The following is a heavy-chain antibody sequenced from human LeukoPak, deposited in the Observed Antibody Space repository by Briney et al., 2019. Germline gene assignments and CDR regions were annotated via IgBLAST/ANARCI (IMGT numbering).Heavy chain of an antibody. CDR3: ARDKMATRSYYYYYYMDV. D-gene: IGHD5-24*01. CDR1: GFTFSNYW. Sequence: PGGSLRLSCAASGFTFSNYWMTWVRQAPGKGLEWVANIKHDGSEDYYLDSVKGRFTISRDNAKSSMWLQMNSLRDEDTAVYYCARDKMATRSYYYYYYMDVWGKGTTVTVSS. J-gene: IGHJ6*03. V-gene: IGHV3-7*01. CDR2: IKHDGSED.